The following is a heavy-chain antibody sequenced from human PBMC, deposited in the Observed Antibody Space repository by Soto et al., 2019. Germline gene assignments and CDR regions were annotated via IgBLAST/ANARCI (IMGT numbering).Heavy chain of an antibody. V-gene: IGHV3-30-3*01. Sequence: QVHLVESGGGVVQPGSSLRLSCAASEFTFRIFAMHWLRQSPGKGLEWVAVISYDGSRKADSVKGRFTVSRDNSWNTLYLQMTRMRAEDTAIDYCGRGDRKDIEEVVGVRPGEYSMDVWGQGTTVTVSS. CDR2: ISYDGSRK. CDR3: GRGDRKDIEEVVGVRPGEYSMDV. CDR1: EFTFRIFA. J-gene: IGHJ6*02. D-gene: IGHD1-26*01.